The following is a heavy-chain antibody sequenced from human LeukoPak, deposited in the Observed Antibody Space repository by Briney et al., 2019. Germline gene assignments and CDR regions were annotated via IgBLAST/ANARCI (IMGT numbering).Heavy chain of an antibody. CDR3: ARDRYSGSYYGAFDI. CDR1: GYTFTSYY. V-gene: IGHV1-46*01. D-gene: IGHD1-26*01. Sequence: ASVKVSCKASGYTFTSYYMHWVRQAPGQGLEWMGIINPSGGSTSYAQKFQGRVTMTRDTSTSTVYMELSSLRSEDTAVYYCARDRYSGSYYGAFDIWGQGTMVTVSS. CDR2: INPSGGST. J-gene: IGHJ3*02.